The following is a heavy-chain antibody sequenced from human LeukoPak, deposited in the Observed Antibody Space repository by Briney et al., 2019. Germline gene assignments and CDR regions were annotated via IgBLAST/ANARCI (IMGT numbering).Heavy chain of an antibody. CDR2: ISAYSGNT. CDR1: GYTFSSYG. V-gene: IGHV1-18*01. D-gene: IGHD4-17*01. CDR3: ARDTVTTPVNWFDP. Sequence: ASVKVSCKASGYTFSSYGIAWVRQAPGQGLEWMGRISAYSGNTNYAQHLQGRVTMTTDTSTFTAYMELRSLRSDDTAVYYCARDTVTTPVNWFDPWGQGTLVTVSS. J-gene: IGHJ5*02.